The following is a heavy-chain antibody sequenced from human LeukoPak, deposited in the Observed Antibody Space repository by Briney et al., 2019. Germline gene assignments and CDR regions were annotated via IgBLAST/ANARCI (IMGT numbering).Heavy chain of an antibody. Sequence: GGSLRLSCAASGFTFDDYAMHWVRQAPGKGLEWVSGISWNSGSIGYADSVKGRFTISRDNAKNSLYLQMNSLRAEDMALYYCAKAIIAMVGDLFDYWGQGTLVTVSS. CDR1: GFTFDDYA. V-gene: IGHV3-9*03. D-gene: IGHD5-18*01. CDR3: AKAIIAMVGDLFDY. CDR2: ISWNSGSI. J-gene: IGHJ4*02.